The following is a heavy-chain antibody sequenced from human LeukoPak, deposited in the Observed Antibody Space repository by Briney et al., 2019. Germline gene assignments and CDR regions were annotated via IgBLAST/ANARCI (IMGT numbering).Heavy chain of an antibody. Sequence: GRSLRLSCAASGFTFNNYGMHWVRQAPGKGLEWVALISYDGSNKYYADSVKGRFTISRDNSKNTLYLEMHSLRAEDTAIYYCAKCPLGSHYYYGLDVWGQGTTVTVSS. J-gene: IGHJ6*02. CDR1: GFTFNNYG. V-gene: IGHV3-30*18. CDR2: ISYDGSNK. CDR3: AKCPLGSHYYYGLDV. D-gene: IGHD7-27*01.